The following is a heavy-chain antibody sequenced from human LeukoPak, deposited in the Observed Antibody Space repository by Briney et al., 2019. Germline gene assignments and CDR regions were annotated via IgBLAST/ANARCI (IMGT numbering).Heavy chain of an antibody. CDR1: GFTFSSYG. CDR2: IWYDGSNK. Sequence: TGGSLRLSCAASGFTFSSYGMHWVRQAPGKGLEWVAVIWYDGSNKYYADSVKGRFTISRDNSKNTLYLQMNSLRAEDTAVYYCAKNQAKFYSYGPDYYMDVWAKGPRSPSP. D-gene: IGHD5-18*01. J-gene: IGHJ6*03. V-gene: IGHV3-33*06. CDR3: AKNQAKFYSYGPDYYMDV.